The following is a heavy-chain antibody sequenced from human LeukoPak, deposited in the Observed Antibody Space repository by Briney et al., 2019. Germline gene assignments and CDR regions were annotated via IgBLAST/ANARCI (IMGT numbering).Heavy chain of an antibody. CDR1: GGSISRYY. D-gene: IGHD5-18*01. Sequence: PSETLSLTCTVSGGSISRYYWSWIRQPPGKGLEWIGYIYYSGSTNYNPSLKSRVTISVDTSKNQFSLKLSSVTAADTAVYYCASVDTAMDFDYWGQGTLVTVSS. CDR3: ASVDTAMDFDY. CDR2: IYYSGST. V-gene: IGHV4-59*01. J-gene: IGHJ4*02.